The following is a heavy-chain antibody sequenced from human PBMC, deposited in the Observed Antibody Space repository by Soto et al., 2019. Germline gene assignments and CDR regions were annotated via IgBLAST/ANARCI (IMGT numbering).Heavy chain of an antibody. CDR3: ARDKITGLFDY. D-gene: IGHD2-8*02. V-gene: IGHV4-59*12. CDR1: GGSISRYY. Sequence: SETLSLTCTVSGGSISRYYWSWIRQPPGKGLEWIGYIFYSDNTNYNPSLKSRVTISVDTSKNQFSLKLTSVTAADTAVYYCARDKITGLFDYWGQGTLVTVSS. J-gene: IGHJ4*02. CDR2: IFYSDNT.